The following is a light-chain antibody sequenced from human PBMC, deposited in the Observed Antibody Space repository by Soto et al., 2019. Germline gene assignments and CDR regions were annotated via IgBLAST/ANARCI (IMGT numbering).Light chain of an antibody. Sequence: ENVLAQSPVTLSFSPGGRATLSCRASQTVSNQLAWYQQKPGQAPRLLIYDASRRVTGIPARFSGRGSGTEFTLTISSLEPEDFAVFYCQQRNNWPRTFGQGTKVDI. V-gene: IGKV3-11*01. CDR1: QTVSNQ. CDR2: DAS. J-gene: IGKJ1*01. CDR3: QQRNNWPRT.